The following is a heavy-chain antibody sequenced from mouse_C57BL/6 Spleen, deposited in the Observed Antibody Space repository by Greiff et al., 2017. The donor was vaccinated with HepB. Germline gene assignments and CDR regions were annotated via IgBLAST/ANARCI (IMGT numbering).Heavy chain of an antibody. D-gene: IGHD1-1*01. J-gene: IGHJ3*01. Sequence: VQLQQSGAELVMPGASVKLSCKASGYTFTSYWMHWVKQRPGQGLEWIGEIDPSDSYTNYNQKFKGKSTLTVDKSSSTAYMQLSSLTSEDSAVYYWARAAYYGSSYWFAYWGQGTLVTGSA. CDR2: IDPSDSYT. CDR1: GYTFTSYW. CDR3: ARAAYYGSSYWFAY. V-gene: IGHV1-69*01.